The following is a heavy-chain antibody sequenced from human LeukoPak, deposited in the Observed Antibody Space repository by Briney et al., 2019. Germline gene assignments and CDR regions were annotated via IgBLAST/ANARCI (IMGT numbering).Heavy chain of an antibody. V-gene: IGHV1-3*04. CDR2: INTGNGNT. D-gene: IGHD1-26*01. CDR3: ARQGGGPYSGSPLDY. CDR1: GYTFTSYA. J-gene: IGHJ4*02. Sequence: WASVKVSCKASGYTFTSYAMHWVRQAPGQRLEWMGWINTGNGNTKYSQKFQGGVTITRDTPASTAYMELSSLRSDDTAVYYCARQGGGPYSGSPLDYWGQGTLVTVSS.